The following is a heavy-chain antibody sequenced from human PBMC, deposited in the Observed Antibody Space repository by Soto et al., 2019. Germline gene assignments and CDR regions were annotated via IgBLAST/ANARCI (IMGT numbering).Heavy chain of an antibody. CDR3: AKDLAYDCSGGSCYSNWFDP. D-gene: IGHD2-15*01. V-gene: IGHV3-30*18. J-gene: IGHJ5*02. CDR1: GFTSSSYG. Sequence: PGGSLRLSCAASGFTSSSYGMHWVRQAPGKGLEWVAVISYDGSNKYYADSVKGRFTISRDNSKNTLYLQMNSPRAEDTAVYYCAKDLAYDCSGGSCYSNWFDPWGQGTLVTVSS. CDR2: ISYDGSNK.